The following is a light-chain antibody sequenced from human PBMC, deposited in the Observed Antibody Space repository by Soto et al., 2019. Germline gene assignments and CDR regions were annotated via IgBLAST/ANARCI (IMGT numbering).Light chain of an antibody. CDR3: QQYYSTPLT. V-gene: IGKV4-1*01. J-gene: IGKJ4*01. CDR1: QSVLYSSNNKDY. Sequence: DIVMPQPPDSLAVSLGERATINCKSSQSVLYSSNNKDYLAWYQQKPGQPPKLLLYWASTRESGVPDRFSGSGSGTDFTLTISSLQAEDVAVYYCQQYYSTPLTFGGGTKVDIK. CDR2: WAS.